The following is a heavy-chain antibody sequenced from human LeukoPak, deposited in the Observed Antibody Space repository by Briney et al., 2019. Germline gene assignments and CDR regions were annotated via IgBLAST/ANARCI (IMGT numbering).Heavy chain of an antibody. Sequence: SCKASGGTFSNYWMHWVRQAPGKGLVWVARINDAGSSTTYADSVKGRFTISRDNAKNTLYLQMNSLRGEDTAVYYCAGYTGYGVFDYWGQGTLVTVSS. D-gene: IGHD5-12*01. CDR3: AGYTGYGVFDY. CDR2: INDAGSST. V-gene: IGHV3-74*01. CDR1: GGTFSNYW. J-gene: IGHJ4*02.